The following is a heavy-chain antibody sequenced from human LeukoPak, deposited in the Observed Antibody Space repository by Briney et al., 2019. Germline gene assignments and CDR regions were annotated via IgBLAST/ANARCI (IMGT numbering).Heavy chain of an antibody. V-gene: IGHV3-23*01. J-gene: IGHJ4*02. CDR1: GFTFSSYA. CDR2: ISGSGDST. CDR3: AKEGIAAAVSDY. D-gene: IGHD6-13*01. Sequence: GGSLRLSCAASGFTFSSYAMSWVRQAPGKGLEWGSGISGSGDSTYYADSVKGRFTISRDNSKNTLYLQMNSLRAEDTAVYYCAKEGIAAAVSDYWGQGTLVTVSS.